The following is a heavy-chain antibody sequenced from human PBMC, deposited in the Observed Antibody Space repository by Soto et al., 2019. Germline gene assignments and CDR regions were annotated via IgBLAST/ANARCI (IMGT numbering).Heavy chain of an antibody. CDR3: ARQDRVVAEGRWFDP. CDR1: GYSISSGYH. Sequence: SETLSLTCTVSGYSISSGYHWAWIRQPPGKGLEWLGSVHYSGNTYYNPSLKSRLTISVDKSKDQFSLNLSSVTAADTAVYYCARQDRVVAEGRWFDPWGQGTLVTVSS. CDR2: VHYSGNT. V-gene: IGHV4-38-2*02. D-gene: IGHD2-15*01. J-gene: IGHJ5*02.